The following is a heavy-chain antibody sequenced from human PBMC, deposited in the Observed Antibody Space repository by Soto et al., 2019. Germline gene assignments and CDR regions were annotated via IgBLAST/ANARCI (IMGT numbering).Heavy chain of an antibody. CDR3: ARARGGITYFYYGMDV. J-gene: IGHJ6*02. CDR2: INAGNGNT. D-gene: IGHD3-10*01. CDR1: GYTFTSYA. V-gene: IGHV1-3*01. Sequence: ASVKVSCKASGYTFTSYAMHWVRQAPGQRLEWMGWINAGNGNTKYSQKFQGRVTITRDTSASTAYMELSSLRSEDTAVYYCARARGGITYFYYGMDVWGQGTTVTVS.